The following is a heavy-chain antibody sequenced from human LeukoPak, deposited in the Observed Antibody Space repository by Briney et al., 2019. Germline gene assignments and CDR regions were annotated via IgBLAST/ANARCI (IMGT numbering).Heavy chain of an antibody. J-gene: IGHJ4*02. CDR2: IYSSGST. V-gene: IGHV4-4*07. CDR1: GGSISRYY. Sequence: SETLSLTCTVSGGSISRYYWSWLRQPAGKGLEWIGRIYSSGSTKYNPSLKSRVTISVDKSKNQVSLKLSSVTAADTAVYYCAREGSMRVVQYYFDYWGQGTLVTVSS. D-gene: IGHD3-22*01. CDR3: AREGSMRVVQYYFDY.